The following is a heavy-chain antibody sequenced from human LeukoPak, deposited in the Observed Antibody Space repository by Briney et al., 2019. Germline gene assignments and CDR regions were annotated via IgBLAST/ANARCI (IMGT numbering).Heavy chain of an antibody. D-gene: IGHD3-3*01. CDR1: GFTFRNYW. CDR3: AWDNGVVHGVYYMDV. Sequence: SGGSLRLFCAPSGFTFRNYWVTWVRQAPGKGLEWVADIKQDGSDKLYVTSVRGRFTISIANAKMSMFLQMNSQRDEDTAVYSSAWDNGVVHGVYYMDVWGKGTTVTVS. J-gene: IGHJ6*03. CDR2: IKQDGSDK. V-gene: IGHV3-7*01.